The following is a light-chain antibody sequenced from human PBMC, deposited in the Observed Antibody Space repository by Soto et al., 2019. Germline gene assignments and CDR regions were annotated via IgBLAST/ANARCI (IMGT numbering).Light chain of an antibody. CDR1: QSVSSSY. CDR3: QQYGSSPPGWT. V-gene: IGKV3-20*01. J-gene: IGKJ1*01. CDR2: GAS. Sequence: EIVLTQSPGTLSLSPGERATLSCRASQSVSSSYLAWYQQKPGQAPRLLIYGASSRATGIPDRFSGSGSGTDFTLTISRLEPEDFAVYYFQQYGSSPPGWTFGQGTKVEIK.